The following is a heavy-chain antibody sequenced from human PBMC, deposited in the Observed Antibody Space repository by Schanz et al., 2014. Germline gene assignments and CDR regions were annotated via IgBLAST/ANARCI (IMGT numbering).Heavy chain of an antibody. CDR1: GFIVRSNY. J-gene: IGHJ3*02. CDR3: ARVALPGYSSPRDAFDI. Sequence: EVQLVESGGGLVQPGGSLRLSCAVSGFIVRSNYMTWVRQAPGKGLEWVSFVHPGGSTYYPDSVKGRFTISRDSSKNTLYLQMNGLRAEDTAVYYCARVALPGYSSPRDAFDIWGQGTMXTVSP. CDR2: VHPGGST. D-gene: IGHD5-18*01. V-gene: IGHV3-66*01.